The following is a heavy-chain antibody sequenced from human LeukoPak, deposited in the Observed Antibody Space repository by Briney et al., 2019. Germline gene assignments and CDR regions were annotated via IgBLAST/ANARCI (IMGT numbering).Heavy chain of an antibody. Sequence: ASVKVSCNASGYTFTSYGISWVRQAPGQGLEWMGWISAYNGNTNYAQKLQGRVTMTTDTSTSTAYMELRSLRSDDTAVYYCARDLGGSGYLGEGYYWGQGTLVTVSS. D-gene: IGHD3-22*01. J-gene: IGHJ4*02. CDR2: ISAYNGNT. CDR3: ARDLGGSGYLGEGYY. V-gene: IGHV1-18*01. CDR1: GYTFTSYG.